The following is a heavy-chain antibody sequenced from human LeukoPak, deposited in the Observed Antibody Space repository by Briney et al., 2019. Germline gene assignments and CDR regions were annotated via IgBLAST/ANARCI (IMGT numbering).Heavy chain of an antibody. D-gene: IGHD3-22*01. J-gene: IGHJ4*02. CDR2: IRSKSYGGTT. Sequence: GGSLRLSCTASGFTFGDYPLSWVRQAPGKGLEWVGFIRSKSYGGTTEYAASVKGRFTISRDDSKSIAYLQMNRLKTEDTAVYYCTGWVYYDSSVYHEKGGKEPLVTVSS. CDR3: TGWVYYDSSVYHEK. V-gene: IGHV3-49*04. CDR1: GFTFGDYP.